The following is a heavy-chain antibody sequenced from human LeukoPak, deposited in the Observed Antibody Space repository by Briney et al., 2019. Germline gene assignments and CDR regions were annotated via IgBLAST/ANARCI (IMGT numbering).Heavy chain of an antibody. CDR2: IRYDGSNK. CDR1: GFTFSSYG. J-gene: IGHJ4*02. D-gene: IGHD6-13*01. Sequence: GGSLRLSCAASGFTFSSYGMHWVRQAPGKGLEWVAFIRYDGSNKYYADSVKGRFTISRDNSKNTLYLQMNSLRAEDTAVYYCAKDRVGYSSSWATYDDYWGQGSLVTVSS. CDR3: AKDRVGYSSSWATYDDY. V-gene: IGHV3-30*02.